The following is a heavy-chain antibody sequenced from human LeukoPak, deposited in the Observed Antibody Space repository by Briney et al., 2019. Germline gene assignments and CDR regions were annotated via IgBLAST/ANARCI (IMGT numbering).Heavy chain of an antibody. V-gene: IGHV3-30-3*01. CDR1: GFTFSSYA. J-gene: IGHJ4*02. CDR3: ATSMGGGNIDY. D-gene: IGHD3-16*01. Sequence: GRSLRLSCAASGFTFSSYAMHWVRQAPGKGLEWVADISYDGSNKYYADSVKGRFTISRDNSKNTLYLQMNSLRAEDTAVYYCATSMGGGNIDYWGQGTLVTVSS. CDR2: ISYDGSNK.